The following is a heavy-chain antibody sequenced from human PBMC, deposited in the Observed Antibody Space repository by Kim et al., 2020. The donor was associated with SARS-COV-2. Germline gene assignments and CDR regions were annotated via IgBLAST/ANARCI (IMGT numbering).Heavy chain of an antibody. V-gene: IGHV3-64D*06. J-gene: IGHJ4*02. CDR3: VKERTSGWYDFDY. D-gene: IGHD6-19*01. CDR2: ISTNGGST. Sequence: PGGSLRLSCSASGFTFSSYAMHWVRQAPGKGPEYVSGISTNGGSTYYADSVKDRFIISRDNSRNMLNLQMSSLRSEDTAVYYCVKERTSGWYDFDYWGQGTLVTVSS. CDR1: GFTFSSYA.